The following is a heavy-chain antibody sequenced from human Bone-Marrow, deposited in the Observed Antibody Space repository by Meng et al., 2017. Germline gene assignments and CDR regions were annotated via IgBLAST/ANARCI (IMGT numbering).Heavy chain of an antibody. CDR1: GGSIGSGDYY. J-gene: IGHJ5*02. CDR2: IYYSGST. D-gene: IGHD3-16*01. CDR3: ARDLNAGGILVS. Sequence: QVQLQESGPGLVKPSQTLSLTCTVSGGSIGSGDYYWTWIRQPPGKGLEWIGYIYYSGSTYYNPSLNSRLTISVDTSKNQFSLKLSSVTAADTAVYYCARDLNAGGILVSWGQGTLVTVSS. V-gene: IGHV4-30-4*01.